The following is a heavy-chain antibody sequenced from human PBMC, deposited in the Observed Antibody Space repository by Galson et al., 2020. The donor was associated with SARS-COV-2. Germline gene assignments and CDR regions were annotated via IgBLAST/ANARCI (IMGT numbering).Heavy chain of an antibody. CDR1: GYRFTSYW. D-gene: IGHD2-8*01. V-gene: IGHV5-51*01. Sequence: GESLKISCQASGYRFTSYWIGWVRQMPGKGLEWMGIVFPGDSETRYSPSFQGQVIISADKSISTAYLQWSSLKASDTAIYYCARHTADCSNGICYADYYHGLDVWGQGTAVTVS. CDR3: ARHTADCSNGICYADYYHGLDV. CDR2: VFPGDSET. J-gene: IGHJ6*02.